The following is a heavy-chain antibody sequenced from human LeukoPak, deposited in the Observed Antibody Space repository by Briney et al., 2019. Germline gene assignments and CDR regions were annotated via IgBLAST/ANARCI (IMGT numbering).Heavy chain of an antibody. Sequence: GESLKISCKGSGYSFTSYWISWVRQMPGEGLEWLGIIYPGDSDTRYSPSFQGQVTISADKSISTAYLQRSSLKASDTAMYYCARPYCSGGSCYLYFDYWGQGTLVTVSS. J-gene: IGHJ4*02. CDR2: IYPGDSDT. D-gene: IGHD2-15*01. CDR1: GYSFTSYW. V-gene: IGHV5-51*01. CDR3: ARPYCSGGSCYLYFDY.